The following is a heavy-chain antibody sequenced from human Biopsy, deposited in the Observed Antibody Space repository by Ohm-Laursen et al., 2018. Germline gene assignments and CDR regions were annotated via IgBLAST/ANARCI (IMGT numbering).Heavy chain of an antibody. J-gene: IGHJ6*02. CDR1: GFIFSTYT. V-gene: IGHV3-11*01. CDR2: ISARDGVV. CDR3: ARGKYKDFSTGLPRPYHYTLDF. Sequence: SLRLSCSAPGFIFSTYTMSWIRQAPGKGLEWIAYISARDGVVYYADSVKGRFTISRDNTNNSLYLQMTSLRPEDTAVFYCARGKYKDFSTGLPRPYHYTLDFWGPGTTVTVSS. D-gene: IGHD3-22*01.